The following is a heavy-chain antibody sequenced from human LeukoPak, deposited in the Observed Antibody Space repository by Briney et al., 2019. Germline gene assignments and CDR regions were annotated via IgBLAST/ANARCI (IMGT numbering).Heavy chain of an antibody. CDR3: AKDIGAPIWFDP. CDR1: GFTFSSYA. Sequence: GGSLRLSCAASGFTFSSYAMSWARQAPGKGLEWVSAISGSGGSTYYADSVKGRFTISRDNSKNTLYLQMNSLRAEDTAVYYCAKDIGAPIWFDPWGQGTLVTVSS. D-gene: IGHD5-12*01. V-gene: IGHV3-23*01. J-gene: IGHJ5*02. CDR2: ISGSGGST.